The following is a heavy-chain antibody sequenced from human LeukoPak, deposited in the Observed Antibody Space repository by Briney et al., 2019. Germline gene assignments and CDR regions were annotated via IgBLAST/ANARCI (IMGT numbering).Heavy chain of an antibody. Sequence: ASVKVSCKASGGTFSSYAISWVRQAPGQGLEWMGRIIPVLIMTNYAQKFQGRVTITADKSTSTAYMELSSLRSEDTAVYYCAGAGEMATILPGYLGQGTLVTVSS. V-gene: IGHV1-69*04. J-gene: IGHJ4*02. CDR3: AGAGEMATILPGY. D-gene: IGHD5-24*01. CDR2: IIPVLIMT. CDR1: GGTFSSYA.